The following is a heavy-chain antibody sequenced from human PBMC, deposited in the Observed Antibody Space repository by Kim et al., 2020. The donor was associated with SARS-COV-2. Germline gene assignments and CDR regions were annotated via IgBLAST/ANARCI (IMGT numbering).Heavy chain of an antibody. D-gene: IGHD3-22*01. CDR1: GFTFSTYA. CDR2: ISGNGGLT. J-gene: IGHJ4*02. CDR3: AKRDDGSGYYYLYFDY. V-gene: IGHV3-23*01. Sequence: GGSLRLSCAASGFTFSTYAMSWVRQAPGKGLEWVSAISGNGGLTYYADSVKGRFTISRDNSKNTLYLQMNSLRAEDTAVYYCAKRDDGSGYYYLYFDYWGQGTLVTVSS.